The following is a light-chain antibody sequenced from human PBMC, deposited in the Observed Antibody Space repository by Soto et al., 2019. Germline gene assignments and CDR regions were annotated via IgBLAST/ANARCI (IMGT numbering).Light chain of an antibody. CDR2: DAS. CDR1: QSVSNNY. J-gene: IGKJ1*01. Sequence: EIVLTQSPGTLSLSPGERATLFCRASQSVSNNYLAWYQQKPGQAPRLLIADASRRATGIPDRFSGSGSGTDFTLTISRLEPEDFAVYYCQQCARSPLTFGQGTKVEMK. V-gene: IGKV3-20*01. CDR3: QQCARSPLT.